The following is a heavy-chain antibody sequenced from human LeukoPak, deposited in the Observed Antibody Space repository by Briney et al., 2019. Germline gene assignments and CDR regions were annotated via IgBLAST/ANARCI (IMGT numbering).Heavy chain of an antibody. CDR1: GFPFSSYS. V-gene: IGHV3-21*01. CDR3: ARVALTTVVTKFDY. D-gene: IGHD4-23*01. Sequence: GSLRLSCAASGFPFSSYSMNWVRQAPGKGLEWVSSISSSSSYIYYADSVKGRFTISRDNAKNSLYLQMNSLRAEDTAVYYCARVALTTVVTKFDYWGQGTLVTVSS. CDR2: ISSSSSYI. J-gene: IGHJ4*02.